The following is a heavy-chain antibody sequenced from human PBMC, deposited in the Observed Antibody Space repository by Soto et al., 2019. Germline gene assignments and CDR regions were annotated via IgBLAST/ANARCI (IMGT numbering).Heavy chain of an antibody. V-gene: IGHV6-1*01. J-gene: IGHJ4*02. D-gene: IGHD2-15*01. CDR2: TYYRSNWRH. CDR1: GDSVSSNTAA. Sequence: QTNSLTCTISGDSVSSNTAAWNWIRSSPSRGLEWLGRTYYRSNWRHDYAVSVKSRITVNPDTSKNHFSLQLNSVTPDDTAVYYCARGVAGSVFDFSGQGTLVIVSS. CDR3: ARGVAGSVFDF.